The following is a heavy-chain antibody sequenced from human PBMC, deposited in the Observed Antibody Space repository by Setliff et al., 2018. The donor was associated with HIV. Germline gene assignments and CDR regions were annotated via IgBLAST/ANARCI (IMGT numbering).Heavy chain of an antibody. V-gene: IGHV4-59*11. D-gene: IGHD3-10*01. J-gene: IGHJ6*02. Sequence: PSETLSLTCSFSGGSISGHYWSWIRQTPGKGLEWIATIYTTERISYNPSLRSRVTISVETSLNLFSLRLRSVTAADTGVYYCARPGSSSYYYAMDVWGLGTTVTVSS. CDR2: IYTTERI. CDR3: ARPGSSSYYYAMDV. CDR1: GGSISGHY.